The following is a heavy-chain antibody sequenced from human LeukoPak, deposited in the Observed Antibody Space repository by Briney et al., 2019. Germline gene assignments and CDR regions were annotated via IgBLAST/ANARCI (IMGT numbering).Heavy chain of an antibody. CDR3: ARLTIFGVVIPPDY. CDR1: GFSLSTSGVG. Sequence: SGPTLVKPTQTLTLTCTFSGFSLSTSGVGVGWIRQPPGKALEWLALIYWDDDKRSPSLKSRLTITKDTSKNQVVLTMTNMDPVDTATYYCARLTIFGVVIPPDYWGQGTLVTVSS. CDR2: IYWDDDK. D-gene: IGHD3-3*01. J-gene: IGHJ4*02. V-gene: IGHV2-5*02.